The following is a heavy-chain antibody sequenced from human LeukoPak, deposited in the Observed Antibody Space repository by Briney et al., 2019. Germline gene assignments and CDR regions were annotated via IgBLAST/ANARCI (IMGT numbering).Heavy chain of an antibody. CDR3: ARQSLTQFDP. Sequence: ASVKVSCKASGYSFTSYGISWVRQAPGQGLAWMGWISAYNGNTNYAQKFQGRVIMTTDTSTSTAYMELRSLRSDDTAIYYCARQSLTQFDPWGQGTLVTVSS. V-gene: IGHV1-18*01. J-gene: IGHJ5*02. CDR2: ISAYNGNT. CDR1: GYSFTSYG.